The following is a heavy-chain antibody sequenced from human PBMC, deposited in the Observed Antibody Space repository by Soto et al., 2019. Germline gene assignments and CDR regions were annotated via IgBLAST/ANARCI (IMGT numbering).Heavy chain of an antibody. CDR3: ARDGETAPGRWIQLWLRY. CDR1: GFTFSSYG. V-gene: IGHV3-33*01. Sequence: PGGSLRLSCAASGFTFSSYGMHWVRQAPGKGLEWVAVIWYDGSNKYYADSVKGRFTISRDNSKNTLYLQMNSLRAEDTAVYYCARDGETAPGRWIQLWLRYWGQGTLVTVSS. J-gene: IGHJ4*02. D-gene: IGHD5-18*01. CDR2: IWYDGSNK.